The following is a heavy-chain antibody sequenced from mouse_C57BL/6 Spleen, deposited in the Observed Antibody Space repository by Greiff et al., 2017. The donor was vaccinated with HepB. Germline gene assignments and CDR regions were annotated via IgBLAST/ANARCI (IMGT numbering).Heavy chain of an antibody. Sequence: VKLQESGAELVRPGTSVKVSCKASGYAFTNYLIEWVKQRPGQGLEWIGVINPGSGGTNYNEKFKGKATLTADKSSSTAYMQLSSLTSEDSAVYFCARGHYGSSFDYWGQGTTLTVSS. D-gene: IGHD1-1*01. V-gene: IGHV1-54*01. CDR1: GYAFTNYL. CDR2: INPGSGGT. J-gene: IGHJ2*01. CDR3: ARGHYGSSFDY.